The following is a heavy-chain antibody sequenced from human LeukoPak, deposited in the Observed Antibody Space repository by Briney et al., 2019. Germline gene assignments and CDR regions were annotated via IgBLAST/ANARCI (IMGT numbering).Heavy chain of an antibody. CDR1: GFTFSSYA. J-gene: IGHJ4*02. CDR3: ANGWSPDY. D-gene: IGHD2-15*01. V-gene: IGHV3-23*01. Sequence: GGSLRLSCAASGFTFSSYAMSWVRQAPGKGLEWVSGISGSGGSTYYADSVKGRFTTFRDNSKNTLYLQMNSLRAEDTAVYHCANGWSPDYWGRGTLVTASS. CDR2: ISGSGGST.